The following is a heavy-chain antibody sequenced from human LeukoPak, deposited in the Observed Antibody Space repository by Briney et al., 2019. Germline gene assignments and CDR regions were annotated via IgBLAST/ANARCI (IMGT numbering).Heavy chain of an antibody. CDR3: ARFGDAFDI. CDR1: GGSISSSNW. CDR2: IYYSGST. V-gene: IGHV4-4*02. D-gene: IGHD3-10*01. J-gene: IGHJ3*02. Sequence: SGTLSLTCAVSGGSISSSNWWSWVRQPPGKGLEWIGSIYYSGSTYYNPSLKSRVTISVDTSKNQFSLKLSSVTAADTAVYYCARFGDAFDIWGQGTMVTVSS.